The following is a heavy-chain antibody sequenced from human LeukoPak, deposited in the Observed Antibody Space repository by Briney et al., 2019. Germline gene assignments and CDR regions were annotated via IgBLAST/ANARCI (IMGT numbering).Heavy chain of an antibody. CDR3: TRHLIVATIQKHYYMDV. CDR2: IRSKANSYAT. CDR1: GFTFSGSA. V-gene: IGHV3-73*01. Sequence: GGSLRLSCAASGFTFSGSAMHWVRQASGKGLEWVGRIRSKANSYATAYAASVKGRFTISRDDSKNTAYLQMNSLKTEDTAVYYCTRHLIVATIQKHYYMDVWSKGTTVTISS. J-gene: IGHJ6*03. D-gene: IGHD5-12*01.